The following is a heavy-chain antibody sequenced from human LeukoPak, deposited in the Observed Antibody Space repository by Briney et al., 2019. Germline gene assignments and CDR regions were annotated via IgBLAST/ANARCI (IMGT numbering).Heavy chain of an antibody. D-gene: IGHD2-2*02. V-gene: IGHV1-18*01. CDR3: ARRYCSSTSCYTKYYYYGMDV. J-gene: IGHJ6*02. CDR2: ISAYNGNT. CDR1: GGTFSSYG. Sequence: ASVKVSCKASGGTFSSYGISWVRQAPGQGLEWMGWISAYNGNTNYAQKLQGRVTMTTDTSTSTAYMELRSLRSDDTAVYYCARRYCSSTSCYTKYYYYGMDVWGQGTTVTVSS.